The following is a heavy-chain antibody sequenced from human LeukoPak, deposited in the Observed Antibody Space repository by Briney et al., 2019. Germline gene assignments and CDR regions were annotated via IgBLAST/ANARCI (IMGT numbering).Heavy chain of an antibody. CDR3: ARAVAGFYYYYMDV. CDR1: GYTFTGYY. D-gene: IGHD6-19*01. V-gene: IGHV1-2*02. Sequence: ASVKVSCKASGYTFTGYYMHWVRQAPGQGLEWMGWINPNSGGTNYAQKFQGRVTMTRDTSISTAYMELSRLRSDDTAVYYCARAVAGFYYYYMDVWGKGTTVTVSS. CDR2: INPNSGGT. J-gene: IGHJ6*03.